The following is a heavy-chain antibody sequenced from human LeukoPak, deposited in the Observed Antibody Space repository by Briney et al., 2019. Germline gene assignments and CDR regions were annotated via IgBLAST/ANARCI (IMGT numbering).Heavy chain of an antibody. Sequence: SETLSLTCTVSGYSISSGYYWGWVRQPPGKGLEWIGTVYHSGSTYYNPSLRSRVTISVETSKNQFSLKVRSMTAADTAVYYCARDGGYSSGWYEGNWFDPWGQRTLVTVSS. J-gene: IGHJ5*02. CDR3: ARDGGYSSGWYEGNWFDP. D-gene: IGHD6-19*01. CDR1: GYSISSGYY. CDR2: VYHSGST. V-gene: IGHV4-38-2*02.